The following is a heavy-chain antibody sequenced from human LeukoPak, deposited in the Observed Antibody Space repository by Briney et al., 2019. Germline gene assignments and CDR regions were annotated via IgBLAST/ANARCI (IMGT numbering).Heavy chain of an antibody. D-gene: IGHD6-19*01. CDR2: ISSSSSYI. V-gene: IGHV3-21*04. CDR1: GFTFSSYS. Sequence: GGSLRLSCAASGFTFSSYSMNWVRQAPGKGLEWVSSISSSSSYIYYADSVKGRFTISRDNAKNSLYLQMNSLRAEDTAVYYCAKADSSDWTFSYWGQGALVTVSS. J-gene: IGHJ4*02. CDR3: AKADSSDWTFSY.